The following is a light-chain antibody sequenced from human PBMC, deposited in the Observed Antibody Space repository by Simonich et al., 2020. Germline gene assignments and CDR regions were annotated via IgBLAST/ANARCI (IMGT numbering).Light chain of an antibody. CDR2: STN. Sequence: QTVVTQEPSFSVSPGGTVTLTCGLSSGSVSTSYYPSWYQQTPGQAPRTLIYSTNTRSSVVPNRFSGSKSGNTASLTISGLQAEDEADYYCSSYTSSSTLVFGGGTKLTVL. CDR3: SSYTSSSTLV. CDR1: SGSVSTSYY. J-gene: IGLJ3*02. V-gene: IGLV8-61*01.